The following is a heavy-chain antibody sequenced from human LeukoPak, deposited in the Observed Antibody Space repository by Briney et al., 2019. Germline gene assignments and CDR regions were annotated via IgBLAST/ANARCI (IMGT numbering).Heavy chain of an antibody. V-gene: IGHV3-21*01. CDR1: GFTFSSYS. CDR2: ISSSSSYI. D-gene: IGHD3-10*01. CDR3: ARGPHGSGSPTYMDV. Sequence: PGGSLRLSCAASGFTFSSYSMNWVRQAPGEGLEWVSSISSSSSYIYYADSVKGRFTISRDNAKNSLYLQMNSLRAEDTAVYYCARGPHGSGSPTYMDVWGKGTTVTISS. J-gene: IGHJ6*03.